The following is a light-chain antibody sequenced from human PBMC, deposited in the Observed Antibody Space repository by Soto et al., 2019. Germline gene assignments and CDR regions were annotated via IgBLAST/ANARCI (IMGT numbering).Light chain of an antibody. J-gene: IGKJ1*01. CDR1: QSVSSSY. CDR3: HQYNNWPHT. V-gene: IGKV3-15*01. CDR2: GAS. Sequence: EIVLTQSPGTLSLSPGERATLSCRASQSVSSSYLAWYQQKPGQAPRLLIHGASIRAPGIPARFSGRGSGTDFTLTISSLQFEDFAVYYCHQYNNWPHTFGQGTKVDIK.